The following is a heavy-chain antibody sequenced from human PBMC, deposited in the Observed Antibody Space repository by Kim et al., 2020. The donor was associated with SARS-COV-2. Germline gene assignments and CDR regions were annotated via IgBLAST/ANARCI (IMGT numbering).Heavy chain of an antibody. D-gene: IGHD3-3*01. Sequence: QKFQGRVTMTRDTSISTAYMELSRLRSDDTAVYYCARAVRFLEWLSDFDYWGQGTLVTVSS. V-gene: IGHV1-2*02. CDR3: ARAVRFLEWLSDFDY. J-gene: IGHJ4*02.